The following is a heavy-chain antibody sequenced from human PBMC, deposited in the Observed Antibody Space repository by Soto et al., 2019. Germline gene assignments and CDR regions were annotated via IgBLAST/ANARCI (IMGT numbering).Heavy chain of an antibody. V-gene: IGHV3-33*01. CDR1: GFTFSSYG. J-gene: IGHJ3*02. CDR3: ARDANGAPQYDAFDI. CDR2: IWYDGSNK. Sequence: GGSLRLSCAASGFTFSSYGMHWVRQAPGKGLEWVAVIWYDGSNKYYADSVKGRFTISRDNSKKTLYLLMNSPRAEDTAVYYCARDANGAPQYDAFDIWGQGTMVTVSS. D-gene: IGHD4-17*01.